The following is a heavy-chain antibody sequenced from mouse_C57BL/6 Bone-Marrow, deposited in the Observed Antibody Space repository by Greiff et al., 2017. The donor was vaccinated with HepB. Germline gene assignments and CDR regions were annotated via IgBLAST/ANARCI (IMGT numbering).Heavy chain of an antibody. V-gene: IGHV5-12*01. CDR3: ARHEDYGSSYWYFDV. CDR2: ISNGGGST. Sequence: EVKLMESGGGLVQPGGSLKLSCAASGFTFSDYYMYWVRQTPEKRLEWVAYISNGGGSTYYPDTVKGRFTISRDNAKNTLYLQMSRLKSEDTAMYYCARHEDYGSSYWYFDVWGTGTTVTVSS. J-gene: IGHJ1*03. CDR1: GFTFSDYY. D-gene: IGHD1-1*01.